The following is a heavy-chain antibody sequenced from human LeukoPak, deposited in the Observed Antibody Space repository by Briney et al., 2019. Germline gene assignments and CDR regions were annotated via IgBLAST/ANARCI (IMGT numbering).Heavy chain of an antibody. CDR3: ARDFWFGYSSSSLDY. D-gene: IGHD6-13*01. CDR2: IKQDGSEK. Sequence: GGSLRLSCAASGFTFSSYWMSWVRQAPGKGLEWVANIKQDGSEKYYVDSVKGRFTISRDNAKNSLYLQMNSPRAEDTAVYYCARDFWFGYSSSSLDYWGQGTLVTVSS. CDR1: GFTFSSYW. J-gene: IGHJ4*02. V-gene: IGHV3-7*01.